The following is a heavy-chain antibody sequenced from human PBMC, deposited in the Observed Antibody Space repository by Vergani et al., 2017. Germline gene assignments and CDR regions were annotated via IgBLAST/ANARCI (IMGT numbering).Heavy chain of an antibody. V-gene: IGHV3-73*02. CDR2: IRSKANSYAT. Sequence: EVQLVESGGGLVQPGGSLKLSCAASGFTFSGSAMHWVRQASGKGLEWVGRIRSKANSYATAYAASVKGRFTISRDNSKNTLYLQMNSLRAEDTAVYYCAKDQLNYVEEXSDYWGQGTLVTVSS. CDR1: GFTFSGSA. D-gene: IGHD4-17*01. CDR3: AKDQLNYVEEXSDY. J-gene: IGHJ4*02.